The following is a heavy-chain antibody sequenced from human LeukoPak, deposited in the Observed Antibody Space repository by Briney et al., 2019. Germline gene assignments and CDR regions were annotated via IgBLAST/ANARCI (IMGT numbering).Heavy chain of an antibody. J-gene: IGHJ4*02. V-gene: IGHV4-61*01. CDR3: AIEGSSGWIDY. CDR1: GGSVSSGSYY. D-gene: IGHD6-19*01. CDR2: IYYSGST. Sequence: SETLSLTCTVSGGSVSSGSYYWSRIRQPPGKGLEWIGYIYYSGSTNYNPSLKSRVTISVDMSKNQFSLKLSSVTAADTAVYYCAIEGSSGWIDYWGQGTLVTVSS.